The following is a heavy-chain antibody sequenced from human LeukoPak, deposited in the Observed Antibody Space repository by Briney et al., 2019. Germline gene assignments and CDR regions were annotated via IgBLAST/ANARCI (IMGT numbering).Heavy chain of an antibody. CDR1: GFTFSSYA. Sequence: GGSLRLSCAASGFTFSSYAMSWVRQAPGKGLEWVSAISGSGGSTYYADSVKGRFTISRDNSKNTLYLQMNSLRAEDTAVYYCAKDWSHYGSGSYYDWFDPWGQGTLVTVPS. D-gene: IGHD3-10*01. CDR3: AKDWSHYGSGSYYDWFDP. J-gene: IGHJ5*02. CDR2: ISGSGGST. V-gene: IGHV3-23*01.